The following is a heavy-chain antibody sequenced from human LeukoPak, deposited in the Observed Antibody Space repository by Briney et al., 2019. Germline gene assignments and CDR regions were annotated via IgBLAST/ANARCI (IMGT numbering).Heavy chain of an antibody. J-gene: IGHJ4*02. V-gene: IGHV4-39*01. D-gene: IGHD6-19*01. CDR3: ARRYSYSSLPDY. CDR1: GGSISSSSYY. CDR2: IYYTGST. Sequence: SETLSLTCTVSGGSISSSSYYWGWIRQPPGKWLEWIGSIYYTGSTYYNPSLKSRVTISVDTSKNQFSLKLSSVTAADTAVYYCARRYSYSSLPDYWGQGTLVTVSS.